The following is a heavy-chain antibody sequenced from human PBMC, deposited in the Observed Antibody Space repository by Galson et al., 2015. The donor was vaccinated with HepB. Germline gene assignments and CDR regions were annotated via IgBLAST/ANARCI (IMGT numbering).Heavy chain of an antibody. CDR1: GYSFTSYW. CDR3: ARHGLAYCGGDCFNYAYYYSGMDV. CDR2: IYPGDSDT. D-gene: IGHD2-21*02. Sequence: QSGAEVKKPGESLKISCKGSGYSFTSYWIGWVRQMPGKGLEWMGIIYPGDSDTRYSPSFQGQVTISADKSISTAYLQWSSLKASDTAMYYCARHGLAYCGGDCFNYAYYYSGMDVWGQGTTVTVS. J-gene: IGHJ6*01. V-gene: IGHV5-51*01.